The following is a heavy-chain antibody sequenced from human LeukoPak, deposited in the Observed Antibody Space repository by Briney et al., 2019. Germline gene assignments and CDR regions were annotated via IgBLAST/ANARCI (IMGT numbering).Heavy chain of an antibody. CDR2: IYYSGST. CDR1: GGSISSYY. Sequence: PSETLSLTCTVSGGSISSYYWSWIRQPPGKGLEWIGYIYYSGSTNYNPSLKSRVTISVDTSKNQFSLKLSSVTAADTAVYYCARDKSGSHDGWGQGTLVTVSS. CDR3: ARDKSGSHDG. V-gene: IGHV4-59*01. D-gene: IGHD1-26*01. J-gene: IGHJ4*02.